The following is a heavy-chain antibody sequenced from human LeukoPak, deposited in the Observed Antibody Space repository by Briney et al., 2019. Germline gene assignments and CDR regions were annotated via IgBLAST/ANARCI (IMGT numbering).Heavy chain of an antibody. J-gene: IGHJ6*03. D-gene: IGHD3-10*01. Sequence: SETLSLTCAVYGGSFSGYYWSWIRQPPGKGLEWIGEINHSGSTNYNPSLESRVTMSVDTSKNQFSLKLSSVTAADTAVYYCARDKSGWELLYYYYMDVWGKGTTVTISS. CDR1: GGSFSGYY. CDR2: INHSGST. CDR3: ARDKSGWELLYYYYMDV. V-gene: IGHV4-34*01.